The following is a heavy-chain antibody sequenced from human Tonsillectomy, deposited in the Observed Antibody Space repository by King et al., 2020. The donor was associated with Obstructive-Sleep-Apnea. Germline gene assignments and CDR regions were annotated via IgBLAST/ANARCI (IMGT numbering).Heavy chain of an antibody. D-gene: IGHD3-9*01. J-gene: IGHJ6*02. V-gene: IGHV2-70*04. CDR1: GFSLTTSGMS. Sequence: VTLKESGPALVKPTQTLTLTCTFSGFSLTTSGMSVSWIRQPPGKALEWLARIDWDDDRFYTTSLKTRLTISKDTSRNQVVLTMTNMDPVDTATYYCARSGDILTGSYHGMDVWDQGTTVTVSS. CDR3: ARSGDILTGSYHGMDV. CDR2: IDWDDDR.